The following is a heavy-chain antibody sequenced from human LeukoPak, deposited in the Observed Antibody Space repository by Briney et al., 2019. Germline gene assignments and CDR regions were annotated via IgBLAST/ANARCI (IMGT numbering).Heavy chain of an antibody. Sequence: GGSLRLSCAASGFTFSSYSMNWVRQAPGKGLEWVSYISSSSSTIYYADSVKGRFTISRDNAKNSLYLQMNSLRDEDTAVYYCAKDVRNSFAAYGMDVWGQGTTVTVSS. D-gene: IGHD2-21*01. J-gene: IGHJ6*02. V-gene: IGHV3-48*02. CDR1: GFTFSSYS. CDR2: ISSSSSTI. CDR3: AKDVRNSFAAYGMDV.